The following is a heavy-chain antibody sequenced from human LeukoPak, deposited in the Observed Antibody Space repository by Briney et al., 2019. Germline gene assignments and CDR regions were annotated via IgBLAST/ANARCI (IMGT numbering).Heavy chain of an antibody. D-gene: IGHD6-19*01. V-gene: IGHV3-33*06. J-gene: IGHJ4*02. CDR1: GFTFSSYG. Sequence: QPGRSLRLSCAASGFTFSSYGMHWVRQAPGKGLEWVAVIWYDGGNKYYADSVKGRFTISRDNSKNTLYLQMNSLRAEDTAVYYCAKDPTGVAGSIFDYWGQGTLVTVSS. CDR3: AKDPTGVAGSIFDY. CDR2: IWYDGGNK.